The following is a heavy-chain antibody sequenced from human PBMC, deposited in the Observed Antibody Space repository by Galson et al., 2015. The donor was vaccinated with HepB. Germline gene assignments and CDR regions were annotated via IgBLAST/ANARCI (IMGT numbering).Heavy chain of an antibody. CDR1: GFTFSSYA. J-gene: IGHJ4*02. V-gene: IGHV3-23*01. CDR3: AKRGPGYCSSTTCYKSFDY. Sequence: SLRLSCAASGFTFSSYAMGWVRQAPGKGLEYVSAMSGNTGETYYADSVKGRFTISRDNSKNTLYLQMNSLRAEDTAVYYCAKRGPGYCSSTTCYKSFDYWGQGTQVTVSS. CDR2: MSGNTGET. D-gene: IGHD2-2*02.